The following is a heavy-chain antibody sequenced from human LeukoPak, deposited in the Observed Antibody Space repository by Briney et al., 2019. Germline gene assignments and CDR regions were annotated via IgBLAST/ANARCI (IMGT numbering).Heavy chain of an antibody. Sequence: GGSLRLSCIASGFNFDDYAIHWVRQAPGKGLEWVSGITWNSKYIGYADSVKGRFTISRDNTKNSLYLQMNSLRAEDTAVYYCARETSGNKDLVVVPTTIRYGMDVWGQGTTVPVSS. CDR2: ITWNSKYI. D-gene: IGHD2-2*01. CDR1: GFNFDDYA. J-gene: IGHJ6*02. CDR3: ARETSGNKDLVVVPTTIRYGMDV. V-gene: IGHV3-9*01.